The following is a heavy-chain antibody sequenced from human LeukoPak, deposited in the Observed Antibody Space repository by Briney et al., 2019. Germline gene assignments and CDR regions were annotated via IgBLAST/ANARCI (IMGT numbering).Heavy chain of an antibody. D-gene: IGHD2-15*01. Sequence: GGSLRLSCAVSGFTFSNYWMSWVRQAPGKGLEWVANIKQDGSEKYYVDSVKGRFTISRDNAKNSLYLQMNSLRAVDTAVYSCARDSYCSGGSCYFLYDYWGQGTLVTVSS. V-gene: IGHV3-7*01. CDR2: IKQDGSEK. CDR3: ARDSYCSGGSCYFLYDY. CDR1: GFTFSNYW. J-gene: IGHJ4*02.